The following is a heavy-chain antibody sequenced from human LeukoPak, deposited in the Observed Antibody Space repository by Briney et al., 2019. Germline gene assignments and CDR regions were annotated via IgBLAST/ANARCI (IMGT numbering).Heavy chain of an antibody. Sequence: GASVKVSCKASGGTFSRYAISWVRQAPGQGLEWVGAIIPIYGTTKNAQKFKRRVTITAHQPTRTPYLELSSLRSEDKAVYYCARWGSGYYLDYSYYHMAVWGKGTTLTV. V-gene: IGHV1-69*13. D-gene: IGHD3-3*01. CDR2: IIPIYGTT. J-gene: IGHJ6*03. CDR3: ARWGSGYYLDYSYYHMAV. CDR1: GGTFSRYA.